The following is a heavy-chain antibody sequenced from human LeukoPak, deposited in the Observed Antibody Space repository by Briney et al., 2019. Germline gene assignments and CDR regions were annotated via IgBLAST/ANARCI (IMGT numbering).Heavy chain of an antibody. D-gene: IGHD3-22*01. J-gene: IGHJ5*02. CDR3: ARDPYYDSTGILGNWFDP. CDR2: IYSGGST. CDR1: GFTVSSNY. Sequence: PGGSLRLSCAASGFTVSSNYMSWVRQAPGKGLEWVSVIYSGGSTYYADSVKGRFTISRDNSKNTLYLQMNSLRAEDTAVYYCARDPYYDSTGILGNWFDPWGQGTLVTVSS. V-gene: IGHV3-66*01.